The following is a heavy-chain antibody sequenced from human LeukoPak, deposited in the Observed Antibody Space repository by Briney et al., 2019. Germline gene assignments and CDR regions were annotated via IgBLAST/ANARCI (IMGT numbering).Heavy chain of an antibody. D-gene: IGHD1-1*01. J-gene: IGHJ4*02. CDR1: GFTFNTYA. Sequence: PGRSLRLSCAASGFTFNTYAMHWVRQAPGKGLEWVAVISYDGRDKNHADSVKGRFSISRDNPQTTVYLQMNSLRLEDTAVYYRARGWNWVRHEEYYFDHWGQGALVTVSS. CDR3: ARGWNWVRHEEYYFDH. V-gene: IGHV3-30*04. CDR2: ISYDGRDK.